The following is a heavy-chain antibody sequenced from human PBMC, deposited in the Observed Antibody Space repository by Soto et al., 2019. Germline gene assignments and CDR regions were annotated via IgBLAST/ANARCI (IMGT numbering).Heavy chain of an antibody. V-gene: IGHV1-69*02. Sequence: QVQLVQSGAEVKKPGSSVKVSCKASGGTFSSYTISWVRQAPGQGLEWMGRIIPILGIANYAQKFQGRVTITADKSTSTAYMELISLRSEETAVYYCARVGGDNWFDPWGQGTLVTVSS. CDR3: ARVGGDNWFDP. D-gene: IGHD3-16*01. CDR2: IIPILGIA. CDR1: GGTFSSYT. J-gene: IGHJ5*02.